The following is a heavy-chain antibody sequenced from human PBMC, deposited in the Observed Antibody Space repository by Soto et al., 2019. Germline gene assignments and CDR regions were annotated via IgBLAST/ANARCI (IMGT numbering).Heavy chain of an antibody. D-gene: IGHD5-18*01. Sequence: SETLSLTCTVSGGSISSGGYYWSWIRQHPGKGLEWIGYIYYSGSTYYNPSLKSRVTISVDTSKNQFSLKLSSVTAADTAVYYCARSGYSYGPNPLLYWGQGTPVTVSS. J-gene: IGHJ4*02. CDR1: GGSISSGGYY. V-gene: IGHV4-31*03. CDR3: ARSGYSYGPNPLLY. CDR2: IYYSGST.